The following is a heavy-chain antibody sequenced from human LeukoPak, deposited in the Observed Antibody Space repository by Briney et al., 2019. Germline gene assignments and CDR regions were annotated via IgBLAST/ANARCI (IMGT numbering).Heavy chain of an antibody. Sequence: PGGSLRLSCAASGFTFNNYWMHWVRQAPGKGLVWVSHIENNGRSTNYADSVKGRFTISRDNTRNTLSLEMNNLRAEDTAIYYCAREKVVASQYYYYGMDVWGQGTTVTVSS. V-gene: IGHV3-74*01. CDR2: IENNGRST. D-gene: IGHD2-15*01. CDR3: AREKVVASQYYYYGMDV. J-gene: IGHJ6*02. CDR1: GFTFNNYW.